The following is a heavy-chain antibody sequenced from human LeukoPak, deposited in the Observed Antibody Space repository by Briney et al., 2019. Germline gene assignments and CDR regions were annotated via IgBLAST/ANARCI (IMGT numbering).Heavy chain of an antibody. CDR2: IIPIFGTA. CDR1: GGTFSSYA. D-gene: IGHD3-9*01. Sequence: SVKVSCKASGGTFSSYAISWVRQAPGQGLEWMGGIIPIFGTANYAQKFQGRVAITADESTSTAYMELSSLRSEDTAVYYCARVNEPYYDILTGYLWNWFDPWGQGTLVTVSS. CDR3: ARVNEPYYDILTGYLWNWFDP. J-gene: IGHJ5*02. V-gene: IGHV1-69*01.